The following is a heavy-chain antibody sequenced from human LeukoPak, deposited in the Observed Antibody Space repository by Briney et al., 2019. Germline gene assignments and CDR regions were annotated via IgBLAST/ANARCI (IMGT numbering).Heavy chain of an antibody. J-gene: IGHJ4*02. D-gene: IGHD4-17*01. CDR2: ISTNGGST. CDR3: VRKGYGDYIYDY. V-gene: IGHV3-64D*06. CDR1: GFTFSSYA. Sequence: GGSLRLSCSASGFTFSSYAMHWVRQAPGKGLEYLSAISTNGGSTYYADSVNGRFTISSDNSKNTLYFQMSSLRAEDTAVYYCVRKGYGDYIYDYWGQGTLVTVSS.